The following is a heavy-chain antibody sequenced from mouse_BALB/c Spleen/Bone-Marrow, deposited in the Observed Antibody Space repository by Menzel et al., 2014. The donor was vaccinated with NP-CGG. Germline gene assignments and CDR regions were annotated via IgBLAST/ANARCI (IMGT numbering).Heavy chain of an antibody. J-gene: IGHJ4*01. CDR2: ISYSGST. Sequence: EVKLQESGPSLVKPSQTLSLPCSVTGDSITSGYWNWIRKFPGNKLEYMGYISYSGSTYYNPSLKSRISITRDTSKNQYYLQLNSVTTEDTATYYCARYTVVARGAMDYWGQGTSVTVSS. CDR3: ARYTVVARGAMDY. V-gene: IGHV3-8*02. D-gene: IGHD1-1*01. CDR1: GDSITSGY.